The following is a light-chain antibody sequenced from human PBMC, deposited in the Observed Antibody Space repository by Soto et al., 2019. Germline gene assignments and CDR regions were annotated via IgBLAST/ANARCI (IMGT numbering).Light chain of an antibody. CDR2: GAS. CDR1: QSVSSSY. J-gene: IGKJ1*01. CDR3: PHYGSSPRT. Sequence: EIVLTQSPGTLSLSPGERATLACRASQSVSSSYLGWYQQIPGQAPRLLIYGASSRATGIPDRFSGSGSGTDFTLTISRLEPEDFAVYYCPHYGSSPRTFGQGTKVEIK. V-gene: IGKV3-20*01.